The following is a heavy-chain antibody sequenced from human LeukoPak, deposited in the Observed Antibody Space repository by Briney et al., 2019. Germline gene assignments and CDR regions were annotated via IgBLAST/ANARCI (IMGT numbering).Heavy chain of an antibody. CDR2: INHSGST. J-gene: IGHJ6*03. Sequence: SETLSLTCAVYGGSFSGYYWSWIRQPPGKGLEWTGEINHSGSTNYNPSLKSRVTISVDTSKNQFSLKLSSVTAADTAVYYCARISGGYSSTRLNYMDVWGKGTTVTVSS. V-gene: IGHV4-34*01. CDR3: ARISGGYSSTRLNYMDV. D-gene: IGHD6-13*01. CDR1: GGSFSGYY.